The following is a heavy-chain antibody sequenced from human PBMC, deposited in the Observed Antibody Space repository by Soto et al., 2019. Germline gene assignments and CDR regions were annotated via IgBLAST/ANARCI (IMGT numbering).Heavy chain of an antibody. Sequence: QAQLVQSGAEVKNPGSSVKVSCMSSAGTFNRYAINWVRQAPGHGLEWLGGLVPLFGTPNYAQKFQDRVTIAADESTNTTSMELRGLTSDDTAVYYCARQKMDTPIVPFDDWGQGTLVTVSS. J-gene: IGHJ4*02. CDR2: LVPLFGTP. CDR1: AGTFNRYA. D-gene: IGHD5-18*01. CDR3: ARQKMDTPIVPFDD. V-gene: IGHV1-69*01.